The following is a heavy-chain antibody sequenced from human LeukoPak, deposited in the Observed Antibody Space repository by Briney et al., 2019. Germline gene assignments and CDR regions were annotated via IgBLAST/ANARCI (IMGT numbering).Heavy chain of an antibody. J-gene: IGHJ4*02. V-gene: IGHV3-21*01. CDR2: IESTSTYI. Sequence: NPGGSLRLSCAASGFTFSDYAMNWVRQAPGKGLEWVSSIESTSTYIHYTDSVKGRFTISRDNAKNSLSLQMNSLRAEDTAVYYCARDVHGGAFDYWGQGTLVTVSS. CDR1: GFTFSDYA. CDR3: ARDVHGGAFDY. D-gene: IGHD4-23*01.